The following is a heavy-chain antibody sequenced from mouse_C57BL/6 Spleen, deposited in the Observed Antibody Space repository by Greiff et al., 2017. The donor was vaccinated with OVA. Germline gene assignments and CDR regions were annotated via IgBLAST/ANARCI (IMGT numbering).Heavy chain of an antibody. CDR1: GYTFTSYW. CDR2: IDPSDSYT. CDR3: ARRYYGSSYVYWYFDV. V-gene: IGHV1-50*01. Sequence: VQLQQPGAELVKPGASVKLSCKASGYTFTSYWMQWVKQRPGQGLEWIGEIDPSDSYTNYNQKFKGKATLTVDTSSSTAYMQLSSLTSEDSAVYYCARRYYGSSYVYWYFDVWGTGTTVTVSS. D-gene: IGHD1-1*01. J-gene: IGHJ1*03.